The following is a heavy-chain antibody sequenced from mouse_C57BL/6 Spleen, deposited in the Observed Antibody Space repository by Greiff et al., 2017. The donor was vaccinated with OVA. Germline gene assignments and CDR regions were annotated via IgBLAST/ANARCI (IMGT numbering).Heavy chain of an antibody. Sequence: LVESGAELVKPGASVTLSCKASGYTFTSYWMHWVQQRPGQGLEWIGMFHPNSGSTNYNAKFKSKATLTVDKSSSTSYMQLSSLTSEYSAVYYCARGLTAQATSIDYWGQGTTLTVSS. D-gene: IGHD3-2*02. CDR3: ARGLTAQATSIDY. J-gene: IGHJ2*01. V-gene: IGHV1-64*01. CDR2: FHPNSGST. CDR1: GYTFTSYW.